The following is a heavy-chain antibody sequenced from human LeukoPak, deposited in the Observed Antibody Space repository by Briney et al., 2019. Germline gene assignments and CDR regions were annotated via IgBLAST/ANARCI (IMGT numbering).Heavy chain of an antibody. CDR2: IYPGDSDT. V-gene: IGHV5-51*01. CDR3: ARQETYYYDSSGYYFDY. Sequence: GESLKISGKGSGYSFTSYWIGWVRQMPGKGLEWMGIIYPGDSDTRYSPSFQGQVTISADKSISTAYLQWSSLKASDTAMYYCARQETYYYDSSGYYFDYWGQGTLVTVSS. CDR1: GYSFTSYW. J-gene: IGHJ4*02. D-gene: IGHD3-22*01.